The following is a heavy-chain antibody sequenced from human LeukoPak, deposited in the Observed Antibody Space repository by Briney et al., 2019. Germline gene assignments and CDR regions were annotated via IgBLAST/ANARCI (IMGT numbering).Heavy chain of an antibody. CDR3: ARLTGIVVGAFDY. CDR2: IYYSGST. D-gene: IGHD3-16*02. J-gene: IGHJ4*02. Sequence: SETLSLTCTVSGGSISSSSYYWGWIRQPPGKGLEWIGSIYYSGSTYYNPSLKSRVTISVDTSKNQFSLKLSSVTAADTAVYYCARLTGIVVGAFDYWGQGTLVTVSP. V-gene: IGHV4-39*01. CDR1: GGSISSSSYY.